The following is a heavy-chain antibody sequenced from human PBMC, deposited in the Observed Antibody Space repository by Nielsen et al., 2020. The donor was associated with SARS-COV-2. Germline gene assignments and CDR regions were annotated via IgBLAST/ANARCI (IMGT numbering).Heavy chain of an antibody. CDR2: ISWNSGSI. Sequence: SLKISCAASGFTFDDYAMHWVRQAPGKGLEWVSGISWNSGSIGYVDSVKGRFTISRDNAKNSLYLQMNSLRAEDTAVYYCAREVRFLEWFSPMDVWGQGTTVTVSS. J-gene: IGHJ6*02. CDR1: GFTFDDYA. D-gene: IGHD3-3*01. CDR3: AREVRFLEWFSPMDV. V-gene: IGHV3-9*01.